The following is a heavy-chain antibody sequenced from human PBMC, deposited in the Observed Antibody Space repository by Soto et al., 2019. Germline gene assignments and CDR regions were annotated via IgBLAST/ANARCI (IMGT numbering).Heavy chain of an antibody. J-gene: IGHJ6*02. CDR3: ASYYYGSGSYYNVGYYGMDV. CDR1: GGTFSSYA. CDR2: IIPIFGTA. D-gene: IGHD3-10*01. Sequence: ASVKVSCKASGGTFSSYAISWVRQAPGQGLEWMGGIIPIFGTANYAQKFQGRVTITADESTSTAYMELSSLRSEDTAVYYCASYYYGSGSYYNVGYYGMDVWGQGTTVTVSS. V-gene: IGHV1-69*13.